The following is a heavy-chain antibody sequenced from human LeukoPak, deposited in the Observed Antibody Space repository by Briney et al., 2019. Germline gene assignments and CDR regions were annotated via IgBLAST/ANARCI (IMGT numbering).Heavy chain of an antibody. D-gene: IGHD4-11*01. V-gene: IGHV4-31*03. CDR3: ARYRESNYVPNFDY. Sequence: SQTLSLTCTVSGGSISSGGYYWSWIRQHPGKGLEWIGYIYYSGSTYYNPSFKSRVTISVDTSKNQFSLKLSSVTAADTAVYYCARYRESNYVPNFDYWGQGTLVTVSS. CDR1: GGSISSGGYY. CDR2: IYYSGST. J-gene: IGHJ4*02.